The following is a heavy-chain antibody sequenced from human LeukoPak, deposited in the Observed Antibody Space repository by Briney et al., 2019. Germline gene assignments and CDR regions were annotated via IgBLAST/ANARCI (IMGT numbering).Heavy chain of an antibody. CDR1: GYTLTELS. CDR2: FDPEDGET. Sequence: ASVKVSCKVSGYTLTELSMHWVRQAPGKGLEWMGGFDPEDGETIYAQKFQGRVTMTEDTSTDTAYMELGSLRSEDTAVYYCATDAPEGLRDAFDIWGQGTMVTVSS. J-gene: IGHJ3*02. CDR3: ATDAPEGLRDAFDI. V-gene: IGHV1-24*01.